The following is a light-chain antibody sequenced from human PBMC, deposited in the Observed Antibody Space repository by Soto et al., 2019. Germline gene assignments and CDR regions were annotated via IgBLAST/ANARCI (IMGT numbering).Light chain of an antibody. J-gene: IGKJ1*01. V-gene: IGKV3-20*01. CDR3: QQYGSSLWT. CDR2: GAS. CDR1: QSVTSSY. Sequence: EIVLTQSPGTLSLSPGERPTLSCRASQSVTSSYLAWYQQKPGQAPRLLIYGASSRATGIPDRFSGSGSGTDFTLTISRLEPEDLAVYYCQQYGSSLWTFGQGTKVEIK.